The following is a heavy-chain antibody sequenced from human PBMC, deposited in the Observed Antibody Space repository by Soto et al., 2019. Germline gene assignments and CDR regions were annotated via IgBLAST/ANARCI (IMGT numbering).Heavy chain of an antibody. Sequence: GGSLRLSCAASGFTSSSYSMNWVRQAPGKGLEWVSYISSSSSTIYYADSVKGRFTISRDNAKNSLYLQVNSLRDEDTAVYYCARLQWLAARGAFDIWGQGTMVTVSS. D-gene: IGHD6-19*01. V-gene: IGHV3-48*02. J-gene: IGHJ3*02. CDR1: GFTSSSYS. CDR2: ISSSSSTI. CDR3: ARLQWLAARGAFDI.